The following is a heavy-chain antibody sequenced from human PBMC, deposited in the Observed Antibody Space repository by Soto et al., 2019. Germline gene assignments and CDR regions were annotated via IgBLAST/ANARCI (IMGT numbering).Heavy chain of an antibody. J-gene: IGHJ6*02. Sequence: QAQLQESGPGLVKPSETLSLTCTVSGGSISSYYWSWIRQPAGKGLECIGRIYTSGSTNCSPSLKSRVTMSVDTSKSRCSLKLSSVTAADTAVYYCARESWNYNYYGMDVWGQGTTVTVSS. CDR1: GGSISSYY. CDR2: IYTSGST. D-gene: IGHD6-13*01. V-gene: IGHV4-4*07. CDR3: ARESWNYNYYGMDV.